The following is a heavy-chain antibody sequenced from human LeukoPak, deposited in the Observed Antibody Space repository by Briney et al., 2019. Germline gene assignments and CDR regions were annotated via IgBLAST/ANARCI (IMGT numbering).Heavy chain of an antibody. Sequence: MAGESLKISCKGSGYSFSTYWIGWVRQMSGIGLEWMGIIFPSDSDTIYSPSFRGQVSISADKSTGTAYLQWSSLKASDTAMYYCARNRYYYDFSGYYVDYWGQGTLVTVSS. D-gene: IGHD3-22*01. CDR3: ARNRYYYDFSGYYVDY. CDR1: GYSFSTYW. CDR2: IFPSDSDT. V-gene: IGHV5-51*01. J-gene: IGHJ4*02.